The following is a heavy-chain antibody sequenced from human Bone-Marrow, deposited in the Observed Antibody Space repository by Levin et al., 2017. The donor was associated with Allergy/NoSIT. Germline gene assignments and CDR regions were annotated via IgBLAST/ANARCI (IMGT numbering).Heavy chain of an antibody. CDR3: VRVTIVATIGGL. CDR1: GFTFSDSN. D-gene: IGHD5-12*01. J-gene: IGHJ4*02. CDR2: ISYSSSST. Sequence: GGSLRLSCAASGFTFSDSNMNWVRQAPGKGLEWISYISYSSSSTFYADSVKGRFTISRDNAKNSLYLQLNSLRDEDTAVYYCVRVTIVATIGGLWGRGTLVTVSS. V-gene: IGHV3-48*02.